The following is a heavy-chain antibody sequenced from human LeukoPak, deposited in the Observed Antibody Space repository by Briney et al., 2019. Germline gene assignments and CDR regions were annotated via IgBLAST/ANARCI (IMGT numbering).Heavy chain of an antibody. CDR3: ARDRAGAQNWVALVP. V-gene: IGHV3-66*02. J-gene: IGHJ5*02. D-gene: IGHD7-27*01. CDR2: IYADGTT. Sequence: AGGSLRLSCAASGFTVSNDYMAWVRQDPGKGLEWVSLIYADGTTLYTDSVKGRFTMSRDNFKHTLYLQMNSLRPEDTALYYCARDRAGAQNWVALVPWRQGTLVTVSS. CDR1: GFTVSNDY.